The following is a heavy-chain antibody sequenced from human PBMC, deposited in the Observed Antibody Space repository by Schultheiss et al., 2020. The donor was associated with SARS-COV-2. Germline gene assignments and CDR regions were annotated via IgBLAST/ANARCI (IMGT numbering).Heavy chain of an antibody. V-gene: IGHV1-46*01. CDR2: INPSGGST. CDR1: GGTFSSYA. J-gene: IGHJ5*02. D-gene: IGHD3-10*02. CDR3: AAVLTSTMYWFDP. Sequence: ASVKVSCKASGGTFSSYAISWVRQAPGQGLEWMGIINPSGGSTSYAQKFQGRVTITRDMSTSTAYMELSSLRSEDTAVYYCAAVLTSTMYWFDPWGQGTLVTVSS.